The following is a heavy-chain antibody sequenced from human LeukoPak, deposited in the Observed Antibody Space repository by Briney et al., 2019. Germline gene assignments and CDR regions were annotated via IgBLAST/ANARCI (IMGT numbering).Heavy chain of an antibody. Sequence: GGTLRLSCEASGFAFSSYAMSWVRHAPGKGLEWFSAISGSDGSTYYADSAKGRFTISRDNSKNTLYLQMNSLRVEDTAVYYCAKFVGSGWYNFDYWGQGTLVTVSS. J-gene: IGHJ4*02. CDR1: GFAFSSYA. V-gene: IGHV3-23*01. CDR3: AKFVGSGWYNFDY. CDR2: ISGSDGST. D-gene: IGHD6-19*01.